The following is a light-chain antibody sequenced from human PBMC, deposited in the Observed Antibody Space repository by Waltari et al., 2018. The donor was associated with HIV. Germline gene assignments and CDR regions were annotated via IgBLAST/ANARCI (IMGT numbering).Light chain of an antibody. J-gene: IGLJ3*02. CDR2: STN. CDR1: SGSVTTHYY. Sequence: QPVVIQEPSLSVSPGGTVTLTCGLTSGSVTTHYYPSWYRQTPGQAPRALMSSTNVRSSGAPHRFSGPSRGNKAALTITGAQADDESHYYCVLYMGTTFWLFGGGTRLTVL. CDR3: VLYMGTTFWL. V-gene: IGLV8-61*01.